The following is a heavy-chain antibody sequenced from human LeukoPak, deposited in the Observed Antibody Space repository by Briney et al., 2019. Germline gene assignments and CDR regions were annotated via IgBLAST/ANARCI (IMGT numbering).Heavy chain of an antibody. CDR2: IYSGGST. J-gene: IGHJ4*02. CDR1: GFTVSSNY. Sequence: PGGSLRLSCAASGFTVSSNYMSWVRQAPGKGLEWVSVIYSGGSTYYADSVKGRFTISRDNSKNTLYLQINSLRTEDTAVYYCARFQATYSDSSGDQGYWGQGTLVSVSS. D-gene: IGHD3-22*01. V-gene: IGHV3-66*01. CDR3: ARFQATYSDSSGDQGY.